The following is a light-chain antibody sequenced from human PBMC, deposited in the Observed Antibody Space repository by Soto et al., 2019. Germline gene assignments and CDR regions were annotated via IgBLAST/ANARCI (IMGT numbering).Light chain of an antibody. J-gene: IGLJ1*01. CDR3: QSYHSSTPYV. CDR1: VGSIASGY. CDR2: EDN. V-gene: IGLV6-57*03. Sequence: NFMLTQPHSVSESPGKTVTISCTRSVGSIASGYVQWYQQRPGSAPTTVIYEDNQRPSGVPDRFSGSIDRSSNSASLTISGLKTEDEADYYCQSYHSSTPYVFGTGTKLTVL.